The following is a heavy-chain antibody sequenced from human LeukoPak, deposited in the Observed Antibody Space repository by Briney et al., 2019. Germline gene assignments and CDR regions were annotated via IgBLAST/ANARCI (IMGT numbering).Heavy chain of an antibody. V-gene: IGHV4-59*01. CDR3: ARSGYSYGFDY. CDR2: IYYSGST. CDR1: GGSISSYY. J-gene: IGHJ4*02. Sequence: PSETPSLTCTVSGGSISSYYWSWIRQPPGKGLEWIGYIYYSGSTNYNPSLKSRVTISVDTSKNQFSLKLSSVTAADTAVYYCARSGYSYGFDYWGQGTLVTVSS. D-gene: IGHD5-18*01.